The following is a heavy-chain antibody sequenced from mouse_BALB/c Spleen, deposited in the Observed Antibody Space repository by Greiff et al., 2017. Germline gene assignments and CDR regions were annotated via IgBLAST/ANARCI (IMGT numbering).Heavy chain of an antibody. CDR1: GYTFTSYY. CDR3: TRRLYYGSPWFAY. J-gene: IGHJ3*01. D-gene: IGHD2-1*01. Sequence: QVQLQQSGAELVKPGASVKLSCKASGYTFTSYYMYWVKQRPGQGLEWIGEINPSNGGTNFNEKFKSKATLTVDKSSSTAYMQLSSLTSEDSAVYYCTRRLYYGSPWFAYWGQGTLVTVSA. V-gene: IGHV1S81*02. CDR2: INPSNGGT.